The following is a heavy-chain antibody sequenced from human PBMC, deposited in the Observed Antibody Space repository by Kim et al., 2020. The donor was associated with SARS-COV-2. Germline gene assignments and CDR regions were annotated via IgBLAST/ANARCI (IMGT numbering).Heavy chain of an antibody. Sequence: SETLSLTCAVYGGSFSGYYWSWIRQPPGKGLEWIGEINHSGSTNYNPSLKSRVTISVDTSKNQFSLKLSSVTAADTAVYYCARGGWGYGDNPNWFDPWGQGTLVTVSS. CDR3: ARGGWGYGDNPNWFDP. D-gene: IGHD4-17*01. CDR2: INHSGST. V-gene: IGHV4-34*01. J-gene: IGHJ5*02. CDR1: GGSFSGYY.